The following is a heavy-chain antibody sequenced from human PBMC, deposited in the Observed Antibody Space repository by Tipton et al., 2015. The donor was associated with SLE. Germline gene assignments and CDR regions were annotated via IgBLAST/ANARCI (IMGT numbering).Heavy chain of an antibody. Sequence: SLRLSCAASGFTFSSYWMSWVRQAPGKGLEWVANIKQDGSEKYYVDSVKGRFTISRDNAKNSLYLQMNSLRAEDTAVYYCARVVIYCSSTSCYHFDYWGQGTLVTVSS. CDR3: ARVVIYCSSTSCYHFDY. CDR1: GFTFSSYW. J-gene: IGHJ4*02. V-gene: IGHV3-7*03. CDR2: IKQDGSEK. D-gene: IGHD2-2*01.